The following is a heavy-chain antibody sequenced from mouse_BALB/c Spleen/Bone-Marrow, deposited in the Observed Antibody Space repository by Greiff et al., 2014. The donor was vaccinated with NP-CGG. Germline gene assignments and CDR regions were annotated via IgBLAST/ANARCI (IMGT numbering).Heavy chain of an antibody. V-gene: IGHV1S81*02. CDR1: GFTFTSYW. CDR3: ARTIATLYYAMDY. J-gene: IGHJ4*01. CDR2: INPSNGRP. Sequence: QVQLKESGAELVKPGAPVKLSCKASGFTFTSYWMHWVKQRPGQGLEWIGEINPSNGRPNYNGKFKYKATLTVDKSSSTAYMHLSSLRSEDSAVYYCARTIATLYYAMDYWGQGTSVTVSS.